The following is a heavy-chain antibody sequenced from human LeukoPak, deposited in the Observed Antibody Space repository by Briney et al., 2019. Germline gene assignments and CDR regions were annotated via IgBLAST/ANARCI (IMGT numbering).Heavy chain of an antibody. CDR2: ISSSGSTI. V-gene: IGHV3-11*01. D-gene: IGHD3-22*01. CDR3: ARPKTRSYYGSSRPGSGFDP. CDR1: GFTFSDYY. J-gene: IGHJ5*02. Sequence: GGSLRLSCAASGFTFSDYYMSWIRQAPGKGLEWVSYISSSGSTIYYADSVKGRFTISRDNAKNSLYLQMNSLRAEDTAVYYCARPKTRSYYGSSRPGSGFDPWGQGTLVTVSS.